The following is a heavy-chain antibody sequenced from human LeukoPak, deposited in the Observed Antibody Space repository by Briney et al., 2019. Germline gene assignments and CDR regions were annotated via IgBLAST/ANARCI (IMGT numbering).Heavy chain of an antibody. Sequence: PSQTLSLSCTVSGGSISSGTYYWSWIRQPAGKGLEWVGRIYTSGYTNYNPSLKSRLTISADTSKNQFSLKLNFVTAADTAVYYCARENARSVPTGVSPLGYWGQGALVTVSS. CDR3: ARENARSVPTGVSPLGY. D-gene: IGHD2-2*01. V-gene: IGHV4-61*02. J-gene: IGHJ4*02. CDR2: IYTSGYT. CDR1: GGSISSGTYY.